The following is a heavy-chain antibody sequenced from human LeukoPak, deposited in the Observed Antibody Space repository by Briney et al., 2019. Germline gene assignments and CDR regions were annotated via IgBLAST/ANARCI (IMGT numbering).Heavy chain of an antibody. CDR1: GFTFSGYG. J-gene: IGHJ4*02. Sequence: PGGSLRLSREASGFTFSGYGMHWVRQAPGKGLEWVALISYDGSNKYYADSVKGRYTISRDNSKNMLYLQMNSLRVDDTAVYYCATGTYYYGSGSPPRWGQGTLVTVSS. D-gene: IGHD3-10*01. V-gene: IGHV3-30*03. CDR3: ATGTYYYGSGSPPR. CDR2: ISYDGSNK.